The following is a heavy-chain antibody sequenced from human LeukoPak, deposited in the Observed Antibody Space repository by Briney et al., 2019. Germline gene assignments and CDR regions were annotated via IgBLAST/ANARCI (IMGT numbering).Heavy chain of an antibody. CDR2: IIPIFGTA. CDR1: GGTFSSYA. Sequence: SVEVSCKASGGTFSSYAISWVRQAPGQGLEWMGRIIPIFGTANYAQKFQGRVTITTDESTSTAYMELSSLRSEDTAVYYCARGRYYDSSGYYYPDAFDIWGQGTMVTVSS. CDR3: ARGRYYDSSGYYYPDAFDI. D-gene: IGHD3-22*01. J-gene: IGHJ3*02. V-gene: IGHV1-69*05.